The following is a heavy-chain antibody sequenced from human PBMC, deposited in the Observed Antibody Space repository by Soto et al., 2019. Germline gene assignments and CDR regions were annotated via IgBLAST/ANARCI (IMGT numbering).Heavy chain of an antibody. CDR1: GYTFTSYA. CDR3: ARGLGLYYFDY. Sequence: ASVKVSCKASGYTFTSYAIHWVRQAPGQRLEWMGWINAGNGNTKYSQKFQGRVTITRDTSASTAYMELSSLRSEDTAVYYCARGLGLYYFDYWGQGTLVTVSS. CDR2: INAGNGNT. V-gene: IGHV1-3*01. D-gene: IGHD1-26*01. J-gene: IGHJ4*02.